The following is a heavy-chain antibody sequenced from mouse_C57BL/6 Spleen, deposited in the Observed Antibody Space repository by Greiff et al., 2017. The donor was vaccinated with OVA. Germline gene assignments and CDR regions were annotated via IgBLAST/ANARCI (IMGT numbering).Heavy chain of an antibody. CDR1: GYSITSGYY. CDR2: ISYDGSN. CDR3: ARDNYYVDY. V-gene: IGHV3-6*01. J-gene: IGHJ2*01. Sequence: EVKLQESGPGLVKPSQSLSLTCSVTGYSITSGYYWNWIRQFPGNKLEWMGYISYDGSNNYNPSLKNRISITRDTSKNQFFLKLNSVTTEDTATYYCARDNYYVDYWGQGTTLTVSS.